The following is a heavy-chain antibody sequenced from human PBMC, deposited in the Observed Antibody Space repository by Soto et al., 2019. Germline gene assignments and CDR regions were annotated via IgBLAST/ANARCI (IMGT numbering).Heavy chain of an antibody. V-gene: IGHV2-5*02. CDR3: AHIVVAGLGYYFDY. CDR2: IYWDDDK. Sequence: QITLKESGPTLVKPTQTLTLTCTFPGFSLSSTRMAVGWIRQPPGKALEWLALIYWDDDKRYSPFLKSRLTITKDTSKHHVVLTMSNMDPVDTARYYCAHIVVAGLGYYFDYWGQGTLVTVSS. J-gene: IGHJ4*02. D-gene: IGHD6-19*01. CDR1: GFSLSSTRMA.